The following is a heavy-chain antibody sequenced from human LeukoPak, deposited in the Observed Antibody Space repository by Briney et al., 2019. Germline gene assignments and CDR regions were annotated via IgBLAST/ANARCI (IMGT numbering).Heavy chain of an antibody. D-gene: IGHD4/OR15-4a*01. V-gene: IGHV3-66*02. CDR3: ATKYGES. CDR1: GFTVSTSY. J-gene: IGHJ5*02. CDR2: IWIDGTT. Sequence: GGSLRLSCVVSGFTVSTSYMAWVRQAPGKGLECVSLIWIDGTTHYADSVKGRFTISGDNSKHTLYLQMNSLRPEDTAVYYCATKYGESWGQGTLVTVSS.